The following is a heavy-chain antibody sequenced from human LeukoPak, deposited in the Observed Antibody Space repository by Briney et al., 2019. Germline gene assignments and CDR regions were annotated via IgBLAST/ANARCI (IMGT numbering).Heavy chain of an antibody. Sequence: GGSLRLSCAASGFTFSSYGMHWVHQAPGKGLEWVAFIRYDGSNEYYADSVKGRFTISRDNSKNTLYLQMNSLRPADTAVYYCAKDSGSWSNYFDYWGQGTLVTVSS. CDR3: AKDSGSWSNYFDY. V-gene: IGHV3-30*02. D-gene: IGHD6-13*01. CDR1: GFTFSSYG. J-gene: IGHJ4*02. CDR2: IRYDGSNE.